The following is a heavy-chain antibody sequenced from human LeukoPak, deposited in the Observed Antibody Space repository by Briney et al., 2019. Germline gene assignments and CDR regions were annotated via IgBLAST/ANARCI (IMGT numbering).Heavy chain of an antibody. CDR1: GGSFSGYY. CDR2: IWYDGSNK. D-gene: IGHD1-26*01. V-gene: IGHV3-33*08. J-gene: IGHJ4*02. CDR3: ARDRGELLADY. Sequence: LSLTCAVYGGSFSGYYWSWIRQAPGKGLEWVAVIWYDGSNKYYADSVKGRFTISRDNSKNTLYLQMNSLRAEDTAVYYCARDRGELLADYWGQGTLVTVSS.